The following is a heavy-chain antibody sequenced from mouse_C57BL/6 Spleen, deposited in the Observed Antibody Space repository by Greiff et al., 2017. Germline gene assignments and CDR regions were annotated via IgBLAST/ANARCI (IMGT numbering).Heavy chain of an antibody. Sequence: ESGPGLVKPSQSLSLTCSVTGYSITSGYYWNWIRQFPGNKLEWMGYISYDGSNNYNPSLKNRISITRDTSKNQFFLKLNSVTTEDTATYYCARVNDEGFAYWGQGTLVTVSA. V-gene: IGHV3-6*01. D-gene: IGHD2-12*01. CDR3: ARVNDEGFAY. CDR1: GYSITSGYY. CDR2: ISYDGSN. J-gene: IGHJ3*01.